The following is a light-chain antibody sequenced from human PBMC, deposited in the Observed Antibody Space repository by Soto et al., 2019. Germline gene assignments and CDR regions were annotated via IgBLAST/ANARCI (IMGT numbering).Light chain of an antibody. Sequence: EVMLTQSPGTLSLSPGERATLSCRASQSVSSNYLAWYQQKSGQAPRLLIYGASNRATGIPDRFSGSGSGTDFTLTIRRLEPEEFAVYYCQQYATSPRTFGQGTKVEFK. CDR2: GAS. V-gene: IGKV3-20*01. CDR3: QQYATSPRT. J-gene: IGKJ1*01. CDR1: QSVSSNY.